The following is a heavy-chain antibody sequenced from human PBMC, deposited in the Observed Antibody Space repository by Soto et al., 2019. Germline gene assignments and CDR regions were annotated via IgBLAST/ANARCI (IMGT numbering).Heavy chain of an antibody. J-gene: IGHJ6*02. CDR2: IYYSGST. CDR3: ARASVTTYYYYGMDV. D-gene: IGHD4-4*01. Sequence: PSETLSLTCTVSGGSISSYYWSWIRQPPGKGLEWIGYIYYSGSTNYNPSLKSRVTISVDTSKNQFSLKLSSVTAADTAVYYCARASVTTYYYYGMDVWGQGTTVTVS. V-gene: IGHV4-59*01. CDR1: GGSISSYY.